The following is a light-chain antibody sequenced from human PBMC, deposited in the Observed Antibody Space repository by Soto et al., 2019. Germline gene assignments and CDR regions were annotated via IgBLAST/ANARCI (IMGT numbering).Light chain of an antibody. V-gene: IGKV3-11*01. CDR1: QSVTNS. J-gene: IGKJ4*01. Sequence: EIVLTQSPATLSLSPGERATLSCRASQSVTNSLAWYQQKPGLAPRLLVYDASNRATGIPTRFSGSGSGTDFTLTISNLEPEDFAVYYCQQHISWPLTFGGGTKVDIK. CDR3: QQHISWPLT. CDR2: DAS.